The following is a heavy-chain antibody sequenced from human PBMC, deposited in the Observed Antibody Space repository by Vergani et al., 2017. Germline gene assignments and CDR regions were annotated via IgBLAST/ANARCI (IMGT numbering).Heavy chain of an antibody. Sequence: QVQLVQSGAEVKKPGSSVKVSCKASGGTFSSYTISWVRQAPGQGLEWMGRIIPILGIANYAQKFQGRVTITADKSTSTADMELSSLRSEDTAVYYCARDLGYCSGGSWSYWGQGTLVTVSS. CDR2: IIPILGIA. CDR1: GGTFSSYT. V-gene: IGHV1-69*08. D-gene: IGHD2-15*01. J-gene: IGHJ4*02. CDR3: ARDLGYCSGGSWSY.